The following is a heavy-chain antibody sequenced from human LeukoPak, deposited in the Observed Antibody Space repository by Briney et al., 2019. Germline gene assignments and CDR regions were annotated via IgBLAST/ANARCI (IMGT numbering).Heavy chain of an antibody. D-gene: IGHD2-2*01. CDR2: ISGSGDIT. CDR1: GFTFRSYA. V-gene: IGHV3-23*01. Sequence: RPGGSLRLSCAASGFTFRSYAMSWVRQAPGKGLEWVSAISGSGDITYYADSVKGRFTMSRDNFKNTLYLQINSLRAEDTAVYYCAKVSRFAVVPAAMLDYWGQGIQVTVSS. J-gene: IGHJ4*02. CDR3: AKVSRFAVVPAAMLDY.